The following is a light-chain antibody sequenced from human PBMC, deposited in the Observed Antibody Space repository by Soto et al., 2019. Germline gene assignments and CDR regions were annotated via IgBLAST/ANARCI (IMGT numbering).Light chain of an antibody. CDR2: GAS. V-gene: IGKV3-15*01. Sequence: EIVMTQSPVTLSVSPGERATLSCRASQSVSSNLAWYQQKPGQAPRLLIYGASTRATGIPARFSGSGSGTEFTLTISSLQSEDSAVYYCHQYNNWKTFGQGTKVEIK. CDR3: HQYNNWKT. J-gene: IGKJ1*01. CDR1: QSVSSN.